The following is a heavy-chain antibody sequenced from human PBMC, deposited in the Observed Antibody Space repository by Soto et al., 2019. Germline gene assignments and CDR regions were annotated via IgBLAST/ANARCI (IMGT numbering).Heavy chain of an antibody. V-gene: IGHV4-59*02. CDR2: IYYSGST. Sequence: PSETLSLTCTVFGGSVSSYYWRWIRQSPGKGLEWIGYIYYSGSTKYKPSLMSRVTISVDTSKNQFSLKVSSATAADTAVYYCARDSNRNYGRSFFDYRGLGALVTVSS. J-gene: IGHJ4*02. CDR1: GGSVSSYY. D-gene: IGHD4-4*01. CDR3: ARDSNRNYGRSFFDY.